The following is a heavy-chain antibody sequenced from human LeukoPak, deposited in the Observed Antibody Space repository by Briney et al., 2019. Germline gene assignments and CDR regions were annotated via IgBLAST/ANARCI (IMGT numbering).Heavy chain of an antibody. CDR3: ARDRAYYYDSSGYYYFDH. Sequence: GGSLRLSCAASGFTFSGYSMNWVRQAPGKGLEWVSSISSSSSYIYYADSVKGRFTISRDNAKNSLYLQMNSLRDEDTAVYYCARDRAYYYDSSGYYYFDHWGQGTLVTVSS. J-gene: IGHJ4*02. CDR1: GFTFSGYS. CDR2: ISSSSSYI. V-gene: IGHV3-21*04. D-gene: IGHD3-22*01.